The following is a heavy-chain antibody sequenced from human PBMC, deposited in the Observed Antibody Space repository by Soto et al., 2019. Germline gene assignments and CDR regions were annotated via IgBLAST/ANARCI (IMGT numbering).Heavy chain of an antibody. CDR3: ARDRGFPDSFDI. D-gene: IGHD3-10*01. J-gene: IGHJ3*02. Sequence: YADSVKGRFTISRDNAKNTLYLQMNSLRVEDTAVYFCARDRGFPDSFDIWGQGTMVTVSS. V-gene: IGHV3-74*01.